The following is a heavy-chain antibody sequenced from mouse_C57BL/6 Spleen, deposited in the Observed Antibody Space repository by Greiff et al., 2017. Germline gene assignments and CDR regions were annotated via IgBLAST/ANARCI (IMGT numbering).Heavy chain of an antibody. CDR1: GYTFTDYY. V-gene: IGHV1-84*01. J-gene: IGHJ1*03. CDR3: ASPYDYDENWYFDV. D-gene: IGHD2-4*01. Sequence: LVESGPELVKPGASVKISCKASGYTFTDYYINWVKQRPGQGLEWIGWIYPGSGNTKYNEKFKGKATLTVDTSSSTAYMQLSSLTSEDSAVYFCASPYDYDENWYFDVWGTGTTVTVSS. CDR2: IYPGSGNT.